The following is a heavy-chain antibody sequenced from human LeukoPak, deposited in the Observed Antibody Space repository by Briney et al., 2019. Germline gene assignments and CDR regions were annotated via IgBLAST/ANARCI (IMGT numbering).Heavy chain of an antibody. D-gene: IGHD3-22*01. V-gene: IGHV4-59*01. J-gene: IGHJ4*02. Sequence: PSETLSLTCTVSGGSISSYYWSWIRQPPGKGLEWIGYIYYSGGTNYNPSLKSRVTISVDTSKNQFSLKLSSVTAADTAVYYCAREYYYDSSGYCDYWGQGTLVTVSS. CDR3: AREYYYDSSGYCDY. CDR2: IYYSGGT. CDR1: GGSISSYY.